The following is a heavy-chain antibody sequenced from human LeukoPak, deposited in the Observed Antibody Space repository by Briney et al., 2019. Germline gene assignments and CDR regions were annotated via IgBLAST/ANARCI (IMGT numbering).Heavy chain of an antibody. D-gene: IGHD6-13*01. CDR3: ARTGGSFYYYYYMDV. CDR1: GGSIRSSSYD. J-gene: IGHJ6*03. Sequence: SETLSLTCTVSGGSIRSSSYDWGWIRQPPGKGLEWIGSFHYTGSTYYNPSLKSRVTISLDTSKNQFSLKVSSVTPADTALYFCARTGGSFYYYYYMDVWGKGTTVTVSS. V-gene: IGHV4-39*07. CDR2: FHYTGST.